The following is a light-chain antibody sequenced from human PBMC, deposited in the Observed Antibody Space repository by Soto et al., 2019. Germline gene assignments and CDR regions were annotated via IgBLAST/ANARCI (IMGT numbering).Light chain of an antibody. CDR2: EGT. J-gene: IGLJ1*01. Sequence: QSVLTQPASLSGSPGQSITISCTGSISDVGSYNLVSWYQQHPGKAPKLMIYEGTKRPSGVSNRFSGSKSGNTASLTISGLQAEDEADYFCCSYAGSNIYVYGIGTKDNVL. CDR3: CSYAGSNIYV. CDR1: ISDVGSYNL. V-gene: IGLV2-23*01.